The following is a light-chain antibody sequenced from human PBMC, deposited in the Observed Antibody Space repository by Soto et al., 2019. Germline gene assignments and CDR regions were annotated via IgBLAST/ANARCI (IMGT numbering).Light chain of an antibody. CDR2: AAS. CDR1: QGISNY. J-gene: IGKJ1*01. CDR3: QKYNDVAA. Sequence: DIQMTQSPSSLSASVGDIVTITCRASQGISNYLAWYQQKPGKVPKLLIYAASTLQAGVPSRFSGSGSGTDFTLTISSLQPEDVATYYCQKYNDVAAFGQGTKVEIK. V-gene: IGKV1-27*01.